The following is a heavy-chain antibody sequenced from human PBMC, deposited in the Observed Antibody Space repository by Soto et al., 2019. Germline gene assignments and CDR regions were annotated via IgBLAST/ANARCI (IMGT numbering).Heavy chain of an antibody. J-gene: IGHJ5*02. Sequence: GGSLRLSCAASGFTVSSNYMSWVRQAPGKGLEWVSVIYSGGSTYYADSVKGRFTISRDNSKNTLYLQMNSLRAEDTAVYYCARGVVTMVRGVTAEDNWFDPWGQGTLVTVSS. V-gene: IGHV3-53*01. CDR2: IYSGGST. D-gene: IGHD3-10*01. CDR3: ARGVVTMVRGVTAEDNWFDP. CDR1: GFTVSSNY.